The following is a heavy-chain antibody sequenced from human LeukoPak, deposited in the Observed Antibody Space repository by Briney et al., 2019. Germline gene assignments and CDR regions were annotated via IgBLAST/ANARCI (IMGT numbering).Heavy chain of an antibody. CDR1: GFAFSSYW. V-gene: IGHV3-74*01. Sequence: GGSLRLSCAASGFAFSSYWMHWVRQAPGKGLVWVSRINSDGSSTSYADSVKGRFTISRDNAKNTLYLQMNSLRAEDTAVYYCARGYSYGYRIDYWGQGTLVTVSS. J-gene: IGHJ4*02. D-gene: IGHD5-18*01. CDR3: ARGYSYGYRIDY. CDR2: INSDGSST.